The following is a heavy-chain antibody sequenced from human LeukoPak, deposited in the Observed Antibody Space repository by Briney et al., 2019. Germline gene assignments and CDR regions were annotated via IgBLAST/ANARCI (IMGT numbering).Heavy chain of an antibody. V-gene: IGHV3-23*01. J-gene: IGHJ4*02. D-gene: IGHD6-13*01. CDR2: ISGSGDNT. CDR1: GFTFSSYA. CDR3: AKEERAAAGRDFEY. Sequence: GGSLRLSCAASGFTFSSYAMSWVRDAPGKGLEWVSSISGSGDNTYYADSVKGRFTISRDNSKNTLYLQMNSLRADDTAVYYCAKEERAAAGRDFEYWGQGTLVTVSS.